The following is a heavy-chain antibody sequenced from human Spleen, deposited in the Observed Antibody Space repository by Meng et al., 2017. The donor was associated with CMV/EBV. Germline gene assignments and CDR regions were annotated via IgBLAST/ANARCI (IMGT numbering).Heavy chain of an antibody. V-gene: IGHV4-34*11. CDR3: ARDSPGGYGYFDS. Sequence: QVQLPQWGAGLLKPSEPLSLTCAVYGGSFSGYYWSWIRQPPGKGLEWIGYIHYSGTTYYNPSLKSRIAISLDTSKNQFSLNLNSVTAADAAVYYCARDSPGGYGYFDSWGQGTLVTVSS. CDR2: IHYSGTT. D-gene: IGHD5-12*01. CDR1: GGSFSGYY. J-gene: IGHJ4*02.